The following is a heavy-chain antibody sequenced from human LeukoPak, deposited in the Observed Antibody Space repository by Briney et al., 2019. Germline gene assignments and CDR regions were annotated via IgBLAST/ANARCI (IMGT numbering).Heavy chain of an antibody. CDR2: INHSGST. CDR3: ARGRTLSYYYDGSGYSDFDY. Sequence: SETLSLTCAVYGGSFSGYYWSWIRQPPGKGLEWIGEINHSGSTNYNPSLKSRVTISVDTSKNQFSLKLSSVTAADTAVYYCARGRTLSYYYDGSGYSDFDYWGQGTLVTVSS. CDR1: GGSFSGYY. D-gene: IGHD3-22*01. J-gene: IGHJ4*02. V-gene: IGHV4-34*01.